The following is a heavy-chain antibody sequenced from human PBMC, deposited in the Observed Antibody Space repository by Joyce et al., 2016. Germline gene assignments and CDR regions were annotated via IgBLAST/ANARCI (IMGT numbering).Heavy chain of an antibody. CDR2: MNPNTGNT. D-gene: IGHD4-17*01. V-gene: IGHV1-8*01. Sequence: QVQLVQSGAEVKKPGASVKVSCKASRYTFTSYEINWVRQATGQGLEWMGGMNPNTGNTAYAQKFQGRVTMTRNTSISTAYMELSSLRSEDTAVYYCARERNFGDLSFDPWGQGTLVTVSS. CDR1: RYTFTSYE. CDR3: ARERNFGDLSFDP. J-gene: IGHJ5*02.